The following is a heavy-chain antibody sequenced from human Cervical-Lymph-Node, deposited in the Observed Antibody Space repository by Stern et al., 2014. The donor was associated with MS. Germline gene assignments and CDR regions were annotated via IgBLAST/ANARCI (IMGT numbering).Heavy chain of an antibody. Sequence: EVKLVQSGAELKKPGESLKISCKTSGYNFISYWIAWVRQVPGKGLEWLGIIYPGDSDITYSPSFQGHVTISVDKSITTAYLQWNSLKASDTAVYYCARWSVACDYWGQGALITVSS. D-gene: IGHD2-21*01. CDR2: IYPGDSDI. CDR3: ARWSVACDY. J-gene: IGHJ4*02. V-gene: IGHV5-51*03. CDR1: GYNFISYW.